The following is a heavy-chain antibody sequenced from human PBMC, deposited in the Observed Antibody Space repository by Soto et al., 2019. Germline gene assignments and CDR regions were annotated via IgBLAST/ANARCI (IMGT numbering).Heavy chain of an antibody. Sequence: SETLSLTCTVSGGSISSGDYYWSWIRQPPGKGLEWIGYIYYSGSTYYNPSLKSRVTISVDTSKNQFSLKLSSVTAADTAVYYCASGYDSSGQGDCYFDYWGQGTLVTVSS. CDR2: IYYSGST. CDR1: GGSISSGDYY. D-gene: IGHD3-22*01. V-gene: IGHV4-30-4*01. CDR3: ASGYDSSGQGDCYFDY. J-gene: IGHJ4*02.